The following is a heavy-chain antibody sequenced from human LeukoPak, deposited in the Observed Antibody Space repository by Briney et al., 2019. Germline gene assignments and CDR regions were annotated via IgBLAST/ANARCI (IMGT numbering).Heavy chain of an antibody. CDR2: ISGSGGST. J-gene: IGHJ4*02. CDR3: ANRYSSGWYFFL. V-gene: IGHV3-23*01. D-gene: IGHD6-19*01. Sequence: EPGGSLRLSCAASGFTFSSYAMSWVRQAPGKGLEWVSAISGSGGSTYYADSVKGRFTISRDNSKNTLYLQMNSLRAEDTAVYYCANRYSSGWYFFLWGQGTLVTVSS. CDR1: GFTFSSYA.